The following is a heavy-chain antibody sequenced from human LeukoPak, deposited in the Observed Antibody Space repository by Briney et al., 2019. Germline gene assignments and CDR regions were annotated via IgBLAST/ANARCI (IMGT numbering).Heavy chain of an antibody. CDR1: GGFFSDYY. J-gene: IGHJ5*02. CDR3: ARAAANFNWVGP. V-gene: IGHV4-34*01. D-gene: IGHD1-1*01. Sequence: SETLSLPCTVCGGFFSDYYWSWTRQPPGKGLEWIGDINHSGSTNYNPSLKSRVTVSVDTSKNQFSLKVSSVTAADTAVYYCARAAANFNWVGPWGQGTLVTVSS. CDR2: INHSGST.